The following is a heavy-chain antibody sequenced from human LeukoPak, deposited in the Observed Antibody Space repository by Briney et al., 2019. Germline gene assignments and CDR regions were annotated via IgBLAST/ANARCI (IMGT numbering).Heavy chain of an antibody. V-gene: IGHV4-30-4*08. Sequence: SQTLSLTCTVSGGSISTGNYYWSWIRQPPGKGLEWIGCIYYSGSTYYTPSLKSRLNISVDTSKNQFSLKLTSVTAADTAVCYCARAPKPRDYDYVWGTYRPNWFNPWGQGTLVTVSS. D-gene: IGHD3-16*02. CDR3: ARAPKPRDYDYVWGTYRPNWFNP. CDR1: GGSISTGNYY. CDR2: IYYSGST. J-gene: IGHJ5*02.